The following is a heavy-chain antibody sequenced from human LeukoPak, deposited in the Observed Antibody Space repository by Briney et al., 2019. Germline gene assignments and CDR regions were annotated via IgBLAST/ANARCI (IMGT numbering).Heavy chain of an antibody. CDR2: INSDESNT. Sequence: GGSLGLSCAASGFTFSHYLMHSVRQAPGKGLVCVSRINSDESNTNSYADSVNGRFIISSDNAKNTLYLQMNSLSADDTAVYFCGRGGNGIDIWGQGTTVIVSS. CDR1: GFTFSHYL. V-gene: IGHV3-74*01. D-gene: IGHD2-8*01. J-gene: IGHJ3*02. CDR3: GRGGNGIDI.